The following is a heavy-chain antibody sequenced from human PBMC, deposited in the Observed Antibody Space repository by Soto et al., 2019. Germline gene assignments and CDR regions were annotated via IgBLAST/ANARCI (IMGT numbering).Heavy chain of an antibody. CDR3: AREVGGNLYFDY. V-gene: IGHV3-33*01. J-gene: IGHJ4*02. D-gene: IGHD2-15*01. CDR2: IWYDGSNK. CDR1: GFTFSSYG. Sequence: PGGSLRLSCAASGFTFSSYGMHWVRQAPGKGLEWVAVIWYDGSNKYYADSVKGRFTISRDNSKNTLYLQMNSLRAEDTAVYYCAREVGGNLYFDYWGQGTLVTVSS.